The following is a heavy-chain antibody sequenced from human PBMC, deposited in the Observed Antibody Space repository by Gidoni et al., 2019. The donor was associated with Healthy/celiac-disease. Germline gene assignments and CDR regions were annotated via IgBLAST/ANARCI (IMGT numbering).Heavy chain of an antibody. Sequence: EVQLVESGGGLVQPGGSLRLSCAASGFTFSSYWMHWVRQAPGKGLVWVSRINSDGRSTSYADSVKGRFTISRDNAKNTLYLQMNSLRAEDTAVYYCARDSVLTRGGMDVWGQGTTVTVSS. D-gene: IGHD2-15*01. J-gene: IGHJ6*02. CDR2: INSDGRST. CDR1: GFTFSSYW. V-gene: IGHV3-74*01. CDR3: ARDSVLTRGGMDV.